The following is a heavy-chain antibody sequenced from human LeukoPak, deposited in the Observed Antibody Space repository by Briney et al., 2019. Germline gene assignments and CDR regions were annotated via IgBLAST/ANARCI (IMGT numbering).Heavy chain of an antibody. Sequence: SETLSLTCTVSGGSISSSSYYWGWIRQPPGKGLEWIGYIYYSGSTYYNPSLKSRVTISVDTSKNQFSLKLSSVTAADTAVYYCARAPHPEGFWSGNIPGNWFDPWGQGTLVTVSS. D-gene: IGHD3-3*01. CDR1: GGSISSSSYY. CDR3: ARAPHPEGFWSGNIPGNWFDP. J-gene: IGHJ5*02. V-gene: IGHV4-30-4*08. CDR2: IYYSGST.